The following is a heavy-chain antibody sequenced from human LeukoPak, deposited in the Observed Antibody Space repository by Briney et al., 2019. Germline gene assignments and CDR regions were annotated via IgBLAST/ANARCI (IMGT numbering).Heavy chain of an antibody. Sequence: ASVKVSCKVSGYTLTELPMHWVRQAPGKGLELMGGFDPEDGETIYAQKFQGRVTMTEDTSTDTAYMELSSLRSEDTAVYYCATMEQHGSWFDPWGQGTLVTVSS. J-gene: IGHJ5*02. V-gene: IGHV1-24*01. D-gene: IGHD6-13*01. CDR1: GYTLTELP. CDR3: ATMEQHGSWFDP. CDR2: FDPEDGET.